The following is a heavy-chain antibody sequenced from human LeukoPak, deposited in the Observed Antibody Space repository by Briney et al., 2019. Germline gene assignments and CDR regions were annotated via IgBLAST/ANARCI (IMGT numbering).Heavy chain of an antibody. Sequence: SQTLSLTCAVSGGSISSGGYSWSWIRQPPGKGLEWIGYIYHSGSTYYNPSLKSRVTISVDRSKNQFSLKLSSVTAADTAVYYCVGAYGNWFDPWGQGTLVTVSS. V-gene: IGHV4-30-2*01. CDR2: IYHSGST. CDR3: VGAYGNWFDP. J-gene: IGHJ5*02. D-gene: IGHD3-16*01. CDR1: GGSISSGGYS.